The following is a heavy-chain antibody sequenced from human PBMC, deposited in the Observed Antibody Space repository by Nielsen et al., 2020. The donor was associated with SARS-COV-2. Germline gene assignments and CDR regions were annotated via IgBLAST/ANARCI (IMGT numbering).Heavy chain of an antibody. CDR3: ARDQGVVVVAATYYYYYGMDV. Sequence: RQAPGKGLEWIGEINHSGSTNYNPSLKSRVTISVDTSKNQFSLKLNSVTAADTAVYYCARDQGVVVVAATYYYYYGMDVWGQGTTVTVSS. J-gene: IGHJ6*02. D-gene: IGHD2-15*01. CDR2: INHSGST. V-gene: IGHV4-34*01.